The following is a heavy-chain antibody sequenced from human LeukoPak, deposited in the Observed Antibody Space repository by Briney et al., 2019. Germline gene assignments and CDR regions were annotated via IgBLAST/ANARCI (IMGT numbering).Heavy chain of an antibody. V-gene: IGHV4-4*09. CDR3: AKMTIHGDSVL. CDR1: GGSFSNYF. CDR2: IYKTVRI. J-gene: IGHJ4*02. D-gene: IGHD4-17*01. Sequence: TSSETLSLTCAVDGGSFSNYFWNWIRQPPGKGLEWIGYIYKTVRIKYNPSLRSRLTISTDMSNYQSSLTLNTVTAADTAIYYCAKMTIHGDSVLWGQGRLVTVSS.